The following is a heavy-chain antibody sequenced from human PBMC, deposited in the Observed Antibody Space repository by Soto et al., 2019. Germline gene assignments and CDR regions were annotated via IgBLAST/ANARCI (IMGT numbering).Heavy chain of an antibody. J-gene: IGHJ6*02. CDR3: ARSTYYYDSSGYSSYYYYGMDV. CDR2: IIPIFGTA. CDR1: GGTFSSYA. D-gene: IGHD3-22*01. V-gene: IGHV1-69*01. Sequence: QVQLVQSGAEVKTPGSSVKVSCKASGGTFSSYAISWVRQAPGQGLEWMGGIIPIFGTANYAQKFQGRVTITADESTSTAYMELSSLRSEDTAVYYCARSTYYYDSSGYSSYYYYGMDVWGQGTTVTVSS.